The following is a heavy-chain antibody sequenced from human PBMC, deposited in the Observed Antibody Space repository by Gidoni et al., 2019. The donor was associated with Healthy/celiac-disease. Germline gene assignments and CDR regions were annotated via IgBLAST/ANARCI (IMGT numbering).Heavy chain of an antibody. CDR1: GFTFSSYW. CDR3: ARLFGSTTVTHGVDY. Sequence: EVQLVESGGGLVKPGGSLRLSCPASGFTFSSYWMHWVRQAPGKGLVWVSRINSDVISTSYADSVKGRFTISRDNAKNTLYLQINSLRAEDTAVYYCARLFGSTTVTHGVDYWGQGTLVTVSS. J-gene: IGHJ4*02. V-gene: IGHV3-74*01. D-gene: IGHD4-17*01. CDR2: INSDVIST.